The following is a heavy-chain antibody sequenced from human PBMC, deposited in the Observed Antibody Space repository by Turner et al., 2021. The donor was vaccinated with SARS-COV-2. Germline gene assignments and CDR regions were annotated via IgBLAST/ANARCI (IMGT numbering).Heavy chain of an antibody. D-gene: IGHD3-3*01. CDR1: NFAFSAYW. Sequence: EVQLVESGGDLVQPGESLRLSCATSNFAFSAYWMHWVRQAPGEGLVWVSRISPHGDLTFYADSVRGRFTISRDNAKNTLYLQMNSLRAEDSALYYCTNFGFPLDSWGQGTLVTVSS. CDR3: TNFGFPLDS. V-gene: IGHV3-74*01. J-gene: IGHJ4*02. CDR2: ISPHGDLT.